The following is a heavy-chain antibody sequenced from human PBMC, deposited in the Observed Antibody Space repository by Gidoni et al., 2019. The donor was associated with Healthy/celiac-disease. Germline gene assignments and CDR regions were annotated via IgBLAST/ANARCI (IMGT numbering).Heavy chain of an antibody. CDR3: AHSYDYANPNWFDP. CDR2: LYCDDDK. J-gene: IGHJ5*02. D-gene: IGHD3-16*01. V-gene: IGHV2-5*02. CDR1: GFSLSTSGVG. Sequence: QITLKESGPTLVKPTQTLPLPCPFSGFSLSTSGVGVGWIRQPPGKPLEWLALLYCDDDKRDSPSLKSRITITKDTSKNQVVLTMTNMDPVDTATDYCAHSYDYANPNWFDPWGQGTLVTVSS.